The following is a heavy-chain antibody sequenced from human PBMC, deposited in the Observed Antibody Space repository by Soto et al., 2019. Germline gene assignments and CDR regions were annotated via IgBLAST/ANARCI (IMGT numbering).Heavy chain of an antibody. V-gene: IGHV3-74*01. CDR1: GFAFDSYW. Sequence: EVQLVESGGGLVQPGGSLRLSCAASGFAFDSYWMHWVRQVPGEGPVWVSRIDYDGTTTTYADSVKGRFTISRDNGKNNLYVQMNSLRAEDTAVYYCARGPRPSSAGTGAYWGQGTMVTVSS. J-gene: IGHJ4*02. CDR2: IDYDGTTT. CDR3: ARGPRPSSAGTGAY. D-gene: IGHD6-13*01.